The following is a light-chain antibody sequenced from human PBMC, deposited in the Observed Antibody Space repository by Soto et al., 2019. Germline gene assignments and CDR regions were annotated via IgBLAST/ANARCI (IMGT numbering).Light chain of an antibody. J-gene: IGLJ2*01. CDR1: NSDFSFYNY. V-gene: IGLV2-14*01. Sequence: QSVLTQPASVSGSPGQSITISCTGTNSDFSFYNYVSWYQHHPGKAPKLLIYQVSHRPSGVSSHFSGSKSGNTASLTISGLHPEDEADYYCSSFTGSTTVIFGGGTKLTVL. CDR3: SSFTGSTTVI. CDR2: QVS.